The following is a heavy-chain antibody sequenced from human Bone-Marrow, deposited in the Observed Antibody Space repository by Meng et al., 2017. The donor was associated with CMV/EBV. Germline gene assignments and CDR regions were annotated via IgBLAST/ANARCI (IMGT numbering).Heavy chain of an antibody. D-gene: IGHD6-19*01. CDR3: ARGYLAAGIGYYYGMDV. CDR2: ISYDGSNK. CDR1: GFTFSSYA. J-gene: IGHJ6*02. Sequence: GESLKISCAASGFTFSSYAMHWVRQAPGKGLEWVAVISYDGSNKYYADSVKGRFTISRDNSKNTLYLQMNSLRAEDTAVYYCARGYLAAGIGYYYGMDVWGQGTTVTVSS. V-gene: IGHV3-30-3*01.